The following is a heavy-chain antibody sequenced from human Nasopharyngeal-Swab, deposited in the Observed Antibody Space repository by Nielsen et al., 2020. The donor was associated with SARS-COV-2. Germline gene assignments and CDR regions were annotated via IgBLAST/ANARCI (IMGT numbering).Heavy chain of an antibody. V-gene: IGHV3-53*01. Sequence: GGSLRISWAGSGFTVSSNYMSWVRQAPGKGLEWVSVIYSGGSTYYADSVKGRFTISRDNSKKTLYLQMNSLRAEDTAVYYCARGSFDYYYGMDVWGQGTTVTVSS. J-gene: IGHJ6*02. CDR1: GFTVSSNY. CDR2: IYSGGST. CDR3: ARGSFDYYYGMDV.